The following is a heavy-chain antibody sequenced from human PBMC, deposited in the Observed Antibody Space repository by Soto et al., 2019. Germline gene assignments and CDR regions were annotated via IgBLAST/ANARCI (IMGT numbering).Heavy chain of an antibody. CDR2: IFYSGST. V-gene: IGHV4-59*01. D-gene: IGHD5-18*01. Sequence: QVHLQESGPGLVKASETLSLTCTVSGGSIRSYYWTWIRQPPGKGLESLGYIFYSGSTFYNPSLQSRVNLSTQTSKSQLFLQLTSANAAVTAFYDSARGAAHTDMIDFRGQGTLVTVSS. CDR3: ARGAAHTDMIDF. CDR1: GGSIRSYY. J-gene: IGHJ4*02.